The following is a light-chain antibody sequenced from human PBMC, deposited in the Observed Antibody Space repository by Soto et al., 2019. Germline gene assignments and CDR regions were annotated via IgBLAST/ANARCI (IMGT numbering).Light chain of an antibody. Sequence: DIVMTPSPDSLTVSLGARATINCKSSQSVLYNPNNKHYLAWFQQKPGQPPKLLIYWASNRESGVPDRFSGSGSGTAFTLTISSLQAEDVAVYYCHQYASSPWTFGQGTKVEI. V-gene: IGKV4-1*01. CDR2: WAS. CDR3: HQYASSPWT. CDR1: QSVLYNPNNKHY. J-gene: IGKJ1*01.